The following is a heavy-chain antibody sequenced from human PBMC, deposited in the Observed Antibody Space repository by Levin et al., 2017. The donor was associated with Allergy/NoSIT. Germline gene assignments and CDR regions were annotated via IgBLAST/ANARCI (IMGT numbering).Heavy chain of an antibody. CDR1: GYSFTTYW. D-gene: IGHD6-13*01. CDR3: ARPGGFSGWYSWVSFDY. V-gene: IGHV5-51*01. J-gene: IGHJ4*02. CDR2: INPGDSYT. Sequence: KVSCKGSGYSFTTYWIGWVRQMPGKGLEWMGVINPGDSYTRYSPSFQGQVTISADKSISTAYLQWSSLKATDTAIYYCARPGGFSGWYSWVSFDYWGPGSLVTVSS.